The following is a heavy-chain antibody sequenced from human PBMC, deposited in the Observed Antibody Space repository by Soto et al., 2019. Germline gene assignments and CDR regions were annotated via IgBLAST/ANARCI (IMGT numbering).Heavy chain of an antibody. D-gene: IGHD1-1*01. CDR2: ISDYGRT. CDR3: ARGGMEPFDH. Sequence: PRGCLILSWVSSVFTFGNYSMDWVRQAPGKGLVWVSRISDYGRTNYADSVKDRFIISRDDARSELYLQLNDLRVEDTATYYCARGGMEPFDHWGQGAMVTVSS. J-gene: IGHJ4*02. V-gene: IGHV3-74*01. CDR1: VFTFGNYS.